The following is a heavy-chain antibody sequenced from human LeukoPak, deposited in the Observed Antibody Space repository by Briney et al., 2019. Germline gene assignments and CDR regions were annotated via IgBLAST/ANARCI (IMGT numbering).Heavy chain of an antibody. CDR3: ARVPGAGTDWFDP. D-gene: IGHD6-19*01. CDR2: ISSNGDNT. CDR1: GFTFRTYA. V-gene: IGHV3-64*04. J-gene: IGHJ5*02. Sequence: GGSLRLSCSASGFTFRTYAIHWVRQAPGKRLEYVSAISSNGDNTYYGDSVKGRFTISRDNSKNSLYLQMNSLRDEDTAVYYCARVPGAGTDWFDPWGQGTLVTVSS.